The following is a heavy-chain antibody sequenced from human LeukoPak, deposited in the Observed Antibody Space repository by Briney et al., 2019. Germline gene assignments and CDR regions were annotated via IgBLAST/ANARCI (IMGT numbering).Heavy chain of an antibody. CDR3: ARRYSSGWYVFDY. CDR2: IIPIFGTA. Sequence: SVKVSCKASGGTFSSYAISWVRQAPGQGLEWMGGIIPIFGTANYAQKFQGRVTITADKSTSTAYMKLSSLRSEDTAVYYCARRYSSGWYVFDYWGQGTLVTVSS. J-gene: IGHJ4*02. D-gene: IGHD6-19*01. CDR1: GGTFSSYA. V-gene: IGHV1-69*06.